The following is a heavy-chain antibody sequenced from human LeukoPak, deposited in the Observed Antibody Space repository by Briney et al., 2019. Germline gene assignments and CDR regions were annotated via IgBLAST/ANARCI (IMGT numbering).Heavy chain of an antibody. CDR2: IKSKSDGGTI. D-gene: IGHD3-16*01. CDR1: GGSISSYY. CDR3: TRENWGRGDY. J-gene: IGHJ4*02. Sequence: ETLSLTCTVSGGSISSYYWSWIRQPPGKGLEWLGRIKSKSDGGTIDYAAPVKGRFSISRDDSKNTVFLQMDTLQIEDTAVYYCTRENWGRGDYWGQGTLITVSS. V-gene: IGHV3-15*01.